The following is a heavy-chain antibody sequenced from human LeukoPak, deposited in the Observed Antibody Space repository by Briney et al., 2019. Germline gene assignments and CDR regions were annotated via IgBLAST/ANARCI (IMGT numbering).Heavy chain of an antibody. Sequence: ASVKVSCKASGYTFTSYDINWVRQAPGQGLEWMGWINPNSGGTNYAQKFQGRVTMTRDTSISTAYMELSRLRSDDTAVYYCARQSGSHALWGQGTLVTVSS. CDR2: INPNSGGT. CDR3: ARQSGSHAL. J-gene: IGHJ4*02. D-gene: IGHD1-26*01. CDR1: GYTFTSYD. V-gene: IGHV1-2*02.